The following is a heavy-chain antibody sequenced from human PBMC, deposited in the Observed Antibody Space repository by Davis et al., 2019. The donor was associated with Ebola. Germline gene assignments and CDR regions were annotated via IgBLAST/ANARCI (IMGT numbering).Heavy chain of an antibody. CDR3: ARAGYYDFWSGYYPYGMDV. J-gene: IGHJ6*02. V-gene: IGHV3-11*04. CDR1: GFTFSDDY. Sequence: GESLKISCAASGFTFSDDYMSWIRQAPGKGLEWVSCISGSGDAIYYADPVKGRFTISRDNSKNTLYLQMNSLRAEDTAVYYCARAGYYDFWSGYYPYGMDVWGQGTTVTVSS. D-gene: IGHD3-3*01. CDR2: ISGSGDAI.